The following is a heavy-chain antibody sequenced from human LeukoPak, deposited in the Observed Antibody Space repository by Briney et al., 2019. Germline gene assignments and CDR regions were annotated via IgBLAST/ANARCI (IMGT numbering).Heavy chain of an antibody. CDR3: AKDTIFTVDPFDY. CDR2: IKYDRSKT. CDR1: GMTFDRHG. J-gene: IGHJ4*02. V-gene: IGHV3-30*02. D-gene: IGHD3-3*01. Sequence: PGGSLRLSCVVSGMTFDRHGMHWVRQPPGKGLEWLAFIKYDRSKTEYEDSVKGRFTVSRDNSKNTLYLEMNSLRAEDTAVYYCAKDTIFTVDPFDYWGQGTLVTVSS.